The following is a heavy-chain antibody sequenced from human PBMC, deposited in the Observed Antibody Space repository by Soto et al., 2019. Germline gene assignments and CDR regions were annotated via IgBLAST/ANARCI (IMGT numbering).Heavy chain of an antibody. J-gene: IGHJ5*02. CDR1: GGSFSGYY. Sequence: SETLSLTCAAYGGSFSGYYWSWIRQPPGKGLEWIGEINHSGSTNYNPSLKSRVTISVDTSKNQFSLKLSSVTAADTAVYYCAGVRRAVAGNWFDPWGQGTLVTVSS. D-gene: IGHD6-19*01. CDR3: AGVRRAVAGNWFDP. V-gene: IGHV4-34*01. CDR2: INHSGST.